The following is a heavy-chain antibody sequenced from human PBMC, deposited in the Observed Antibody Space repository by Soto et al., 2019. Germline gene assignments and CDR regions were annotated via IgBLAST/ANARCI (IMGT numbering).Heavy chain of an antibody. CDR1: GFTFSSYG. CDR2: ISYDGSNK. V-gene: IGHV3-30*18. D-gene: IGHD3-16*01. J-gene: IGHJ3*02. CDR3: AKDAYDYIWGSGGAFDI. Sequence: GGSLRLSCAASGFTFSSYGMHWVRQAPGKGLEWVAVISYDGSNKYYADSVKGRFTISRDNSKNTLYLQMNSLRAEDTAVYYCAKDAYDYIWGSGGAFDIWGQGTMVTVSS.